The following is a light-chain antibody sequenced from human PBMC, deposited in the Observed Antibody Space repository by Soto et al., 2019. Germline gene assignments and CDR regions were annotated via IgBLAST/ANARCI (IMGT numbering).Light chain of an antibody. V-gene: IGKV3-15*01. CDR2: GES. Sequence: ETVMTQSPATLSVSPGERATLSCRASQSININLAWYQQKPVQAPRLLIYGESARATGIPARFSGTGSGTEFTLTISSLQSEDFAVYYCQQYNNWPWTFGQGTKVEIK. CDR1: QSININ. J-gene: IGKJ1*01. CDR3: QQYNNWPWT.